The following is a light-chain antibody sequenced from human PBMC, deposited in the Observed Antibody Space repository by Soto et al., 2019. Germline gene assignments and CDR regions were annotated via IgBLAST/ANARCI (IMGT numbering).Light chain of an antibody. Sequence: QSALTQPASVSGSPGQSITISCTGTGSDVGGYDYVSWYQQYLGKAPKLVIYDVTNRPSGVSNRFSGSKSGNTAALIIFGLQAEDEADYYCCSYTSSGTYVFGTGTKVTVL. V-gene: IGLV2-14*03. CDR3: CSYTSSGTYV. J-gene: IGLJ1*01. CDR2: DVT. CDR1: GSDVGGYDY.